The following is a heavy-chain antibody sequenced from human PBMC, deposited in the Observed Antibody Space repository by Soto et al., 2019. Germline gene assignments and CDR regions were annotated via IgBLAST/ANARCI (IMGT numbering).Heavy chain of an antibody. V-gene: IGHV3-11*01. CDR1: GFTFSDYD. Sequence: QVQLVESGGGLVKPGESLRLSCAASGFTFSDYDMSWIRQAPGKRLEWVSYISRSGGTIFSADSMKGRFAIARDNSNNLLYLQMTSLRVEGTAMYFCARSRDMATDFESWGQGTLVTVSS. CDR3: ARSRDMATDFES. CDR2: ISRSGGTI. D-gene: IGHD2-15*01. J-gene: IGHJ5*01.